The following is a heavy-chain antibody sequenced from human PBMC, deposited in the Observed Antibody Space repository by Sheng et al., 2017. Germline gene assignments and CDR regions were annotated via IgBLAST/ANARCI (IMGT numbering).Heavy chain of an antibody. CDR2: IRNKPNSYRT. CDR3: VKGSNYDFWSGSVYFQH. CDR1: GFSFSDHY. Sequence: ESGGGLVQPGGSLRLSCAASGFSFSDHYMDWVRQAPGKGLEWVARIRNKPNSYRTEYAASVQGRFSISTDESKNSLYLQMNNLKTEDTAMYYCVKGSNYDFWSGSVYFQHWGQGTLVTVSS. J-gene: IGHJ1*01. V-gene: IGHV3-72*01. D-gene: IGHD3-3*01.